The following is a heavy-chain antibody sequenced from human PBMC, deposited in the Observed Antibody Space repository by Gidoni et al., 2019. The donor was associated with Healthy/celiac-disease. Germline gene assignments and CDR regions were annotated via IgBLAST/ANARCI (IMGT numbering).Heavy chain of an antibody. CDR2: SYYSGST. CDR3: ARTITIFGGTGYYYGMDV. J-gene: IGHJ6*02. Sequence: QLQLQESGPGLVKPSETLSLTCTFSGGSISSSSYYWGWIRQPPGKGLEWIGSSYYSGSTYYNPSLKSRVTISVDTSKNQFSLKLSSVTAADTAVYYCARTITIFGGTGYYYGMDVWGQGTTVTVSS. V-gene: IGHV4-39*01. CDR1: GGSISSSSYY. D-gene: IGHD3-3*01.